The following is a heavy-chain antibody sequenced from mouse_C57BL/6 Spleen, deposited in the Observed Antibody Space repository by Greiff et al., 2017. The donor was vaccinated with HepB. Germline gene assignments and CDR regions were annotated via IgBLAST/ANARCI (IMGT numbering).Heavy chain of an antibody. Sequence: QVQLQQSGPELVKPGASVKISCKASGYAFSSSWMNWVKQRPGKGLEWIGRIYPGDGDTNYNGKFKGKATLTADKSSSTAYMQLSSLTSEDSAVYFCAPITTVVGGGFDYWGQGTTLTVSS. D-gene: IGHD1-1*01. CDR1: GYAFSSSW. CDR2: IYPGDGDT. CDR3: APITTVVGGGFDY. V-gene: IGHV1-82*01. J-gene: IGHJ2*01.